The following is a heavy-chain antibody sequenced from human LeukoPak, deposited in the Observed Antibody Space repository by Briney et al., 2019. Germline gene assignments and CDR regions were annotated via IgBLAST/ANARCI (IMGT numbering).Heavy chain of an antibody. J-gene: IGHJ4*02. V-gene: IGHV1-18*01. CDR1: GYTFTSYG. CDR3: ARGEPDYYGSGSYIDYYFDY. D-gene: IGHD3-10*01. Sequence: ASVKVSCKASGYTFTSYGISWVRQAHGQGLEWMGWISAYNGNTNYAQKLQGRVTMTTDTSTSTAYMELRSLRSDDTAVYYCARGEPDYYGSGSYIDYYFDYWGQGTLVTVSS. CDR2: ISAYNGNT.